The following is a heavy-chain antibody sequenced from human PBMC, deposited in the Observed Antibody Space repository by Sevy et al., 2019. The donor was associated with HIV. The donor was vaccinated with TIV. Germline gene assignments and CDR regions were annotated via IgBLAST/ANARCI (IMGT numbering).Heavy chain of an antibody. D-gene: IGHD3-22*01. Sequence: GGSLRLSCTASGFTFSRYWMHWVRQAPGKGLVWVSRINSDGSSTSYADSVKGRFTISRENAKNTLYLQMNSLRAEDTAVYYGGSYYCDSSGIDYWGQGTLVTVSS. CDR2: INSDGSST. CDR1: GFTFSRYW. CDR3: GSYYCDSSGIDY. V-gene: IGHV3-74*01. J-gene: IGHJ4*02.